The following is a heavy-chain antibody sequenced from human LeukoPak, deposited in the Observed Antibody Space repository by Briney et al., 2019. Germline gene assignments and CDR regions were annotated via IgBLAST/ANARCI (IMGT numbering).Heavy chain of an antibody. J-gene: IGHJ4*02. CDR1: GGSFSAYY. D-gene: IGHD5-24*01. V-gene: IGHV4-34*01. CDR2: ISHTGST. Sequence: SETLSLTCAGYGGSFSAYYWTWIRQPPGKGLGWIGEISHTGSTNYNPSLKSRVTISVDSSQIQFSLKVRSVTAADTAVYYCAGIELATTKFAHWGQGTLVAVSS. CDR3: AGIELATTKFAH.